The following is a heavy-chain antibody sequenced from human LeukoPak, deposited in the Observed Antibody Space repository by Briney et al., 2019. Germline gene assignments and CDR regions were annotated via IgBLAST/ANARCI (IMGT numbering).Heavy chain of an antibody. D-gene: IGHD3-22*01. J-gene: IGHJ4*02. CDR3: ATSLYYYDSSGYYGY. CDR1: GYTLTELS. CDR2: FDPEDGET. V-gene: IGHV1-24*01. Sequence: ASVKVSCKVSGYTLTELSMHWVRQAPGKELEGMGGFDPEDGETIYAQKFQGRVIMTEDTPTDTAYMELSSLRSEDTVVYYCATSLYYYDSSGYYGYWGQGTLVTVSS.